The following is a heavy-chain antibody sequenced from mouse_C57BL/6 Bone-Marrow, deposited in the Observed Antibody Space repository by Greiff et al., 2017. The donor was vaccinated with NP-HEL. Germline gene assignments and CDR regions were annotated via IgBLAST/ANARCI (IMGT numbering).Heavy chain of an antibody. CDR3: ARDDYGHWYFDD. Sequence: QVQLQQPGAELVMPGASVKLSCKASGYTFTSYWMHWVKQRPGQGLEWIGEIDPSDSYTNYNQKFKGKSTLTVDKSSSTAYMQLSSLTSEDSAVYYGARDDYGHWYFDDWGTGTTVAVSS. CDR2: IDPSDSYT. J-gene: IGHJ1*03. CDR1: GYTFTSYW. D-gene: IGHD1-1*02. V-gene: IGHV1-69*01.